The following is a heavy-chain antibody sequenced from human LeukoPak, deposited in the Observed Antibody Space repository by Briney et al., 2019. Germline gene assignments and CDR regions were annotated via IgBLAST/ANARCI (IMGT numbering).Heavy chain of an antibody. CDR1: GFTFSSFW. Sequence: QAGGSLRLSCAASGFTFSSFWMSWVRQAPGKGLEWVANIKHDGSEKYYVDSVKGRFSVSRDNAKNSLYLQMNSLRAEDTAVYYCARNGGGYSGYDYFDYWGQGTLVTVSS. J-gene: IGHJ4*02. CDR2: IKHDGSEK. V-gene: IGHV3-7*01. CDR3: ARNGGGYSGYDYFDY. D-gene: IGHD5-12*01.